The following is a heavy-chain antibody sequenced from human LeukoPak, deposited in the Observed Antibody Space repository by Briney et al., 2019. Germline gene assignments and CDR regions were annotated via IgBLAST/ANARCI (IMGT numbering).Heavy chain of an antibody. Sequence: ASVKVSCKASGYTFTSYGINWVRQAPGQGLEWMGWISAYNGNTNYAQKLQGRVTMTTDTSTSTAYMELRNLRSDDTAVYYCARDLDQYSGRYGGFGHDFWGQGTLVTVSS. CDR2: ISAYNGNT. V-gene: IGHV1-18*01. CDR1: GYTFTSYG. J-gene: IGHJ4*02. CDR3: ARDLDQYSGRYGGFGHDF. D-gene: IGHD1-26*01.